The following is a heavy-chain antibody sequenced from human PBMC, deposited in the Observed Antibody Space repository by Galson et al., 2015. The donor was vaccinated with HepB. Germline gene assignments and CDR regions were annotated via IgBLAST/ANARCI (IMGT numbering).Heavy chain of an antibody. D-gene: IGHD3-10*01. CDR1: EFILSMYW. CDR2: IKEDGSEK. V-gene: IGHV3-7*05. CDR3: ARVKRGEWYSFYYYGMDV. J-gene: IGHJ6*02. Sequence: SLRLSCAASEFILSMYWMNWVRQAPGKGLEWVANIKEDGSEKNYVDSVKGRFTISRDNAKNSLCLQMNSLRAEDTAIYYCARVKRGEWYSFYYYGMDVWGQGTTVTVSS.